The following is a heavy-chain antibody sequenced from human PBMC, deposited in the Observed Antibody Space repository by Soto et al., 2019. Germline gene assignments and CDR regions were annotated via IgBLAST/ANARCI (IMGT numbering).Heavy chain of an antibody. J-gene: IGHJ4*02. V-gene: IGHV3-23*01. CDR2: ISAGGDTT. CDR1: GFTFSNYP. CDR3: ARRV. Sequence: EVQVSESGGGLVQPGGSLRLSCATSGFTFSNYPLNWVRQAPGKGLEWVSGISAGGDTTYYADSVKGRFTIFRDNSKNSVFLQMNSLRVEDTAVFYCARRVWGQGTLVTVSS.